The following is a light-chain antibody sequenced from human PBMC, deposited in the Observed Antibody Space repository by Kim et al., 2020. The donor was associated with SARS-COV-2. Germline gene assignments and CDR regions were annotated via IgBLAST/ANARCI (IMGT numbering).Light chain of an antibody. Sequence: KGTISCYGCSTNIGQSYLYWYQQLPGTAPNLLIYSDNQRPSGVPDRFSGSKSGTSASLAISGLRSEDEADYYCTAWDDSLSGRVFGGGTQLTVL. CDR1: STNIGQSY. V-gene: IGLV1-47*02. CDR3: TAWDDSLSGRV. CDR2: SDN. J-gene: IGLJ3*02.